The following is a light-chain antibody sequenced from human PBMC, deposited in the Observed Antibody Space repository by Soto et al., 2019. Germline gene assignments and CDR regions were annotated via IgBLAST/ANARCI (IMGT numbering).Light chain of an antibody. CDR2: GAS. Sequence: EIVLTQSPGTLSLSPGERATLSCRASQSVSSYLAWYQQRAGQAPRLLMYGASSRATGIPDRFSGSGSGTDFTLTISRLEPEDFAVYYCQQYGNSPFTFGQGTRLEIK. CDR1: QSVSSY. J-gene: IGKJ5*01. CDR3: QQYGNSPFT. V-gene: IGKV3-20*01.